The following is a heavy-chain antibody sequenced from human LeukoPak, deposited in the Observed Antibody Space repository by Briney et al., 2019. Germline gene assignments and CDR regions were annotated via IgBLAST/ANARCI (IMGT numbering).Heavy chain of an antibody. CDR2: IWYDGSTK. CDR3: AKASRRYYVDYYYYGMDV. V-gene: IGHV3-30*02. D-gene: IGHD3-16*01. J-gene: IGHJ6*02. CDR1: GFTFSHYG. Sequence: GGSLRLSCAASGFTFSHYGMHWVRQAPGKGLEWVALIWYDGSTKYYADSVNGRFTISRDNSKNTLYLQMNSLRAEDTAVYYCAKASRRYYVDYYYYGMDVWGQGTTVTVSS.